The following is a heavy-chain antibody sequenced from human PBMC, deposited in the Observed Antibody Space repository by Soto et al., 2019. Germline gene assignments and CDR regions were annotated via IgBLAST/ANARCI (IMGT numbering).Heavy chain of an antibody. CDR2: ISSSSSYI. CDR1: GFTFSSYS. CDR3: ASEDSSGWYNWFDS. V-gene: IGHV3-21*01. Sequence: EVQLVESGGGLVKPGGSLRLSCAASGFTFSSYSMNWVRQAPGKGLEWVSSISSSSSYIYYADSVKGRFTISRDNAKNSLYLQMNSLRAEDTAVYYCASEDSSGWYNWFDSWGQGTLVTVSS. D-gene: IGHD6-19*01. J-gene: IGHJ5*01.